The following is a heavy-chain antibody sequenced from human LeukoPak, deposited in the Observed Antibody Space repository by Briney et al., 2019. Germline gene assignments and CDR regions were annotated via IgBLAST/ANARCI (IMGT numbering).Heavy chain of an antibody. CDR2: INPSGGST. V-gene: IGHV1-46*03. CDR3: ARVFTGDYFDY. J-gene: IGHJ4*02. D-gene: IGHD1-14*01. Sequence: ASVKVSCKASGYTFTSYYMHWVRQAPGQGLEWMGIINPSGGSTSYAQKFQGRVTMTRDTSTSTVYMELSGLRSEDTAVYYCARVFTGDYFDYWGQGTLVTVSS. CDR1: GYTFTSYY.